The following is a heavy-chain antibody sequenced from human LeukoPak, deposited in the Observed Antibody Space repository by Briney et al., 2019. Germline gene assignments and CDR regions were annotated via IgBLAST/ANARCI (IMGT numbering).Heavy chain of an antibody. CDR2: ISGSGGST. Sequence: GGSLRLSCAASGFTFSSYAMSWVRQAPGKGLEWVSAISGSGGSTYYADSVKGRFTISRDNSKNTLYLQMNSLRAEDTAVYYCARVLGGDGYNYDYWGQGTLVTVSS. D-gene: IGHD5-24*01. V-gene: IGHV3-23*01. CDR3: ARVLGGDGYNYDY. J-gene: IGHJ4*02. CDR1: GFTFSSYA.